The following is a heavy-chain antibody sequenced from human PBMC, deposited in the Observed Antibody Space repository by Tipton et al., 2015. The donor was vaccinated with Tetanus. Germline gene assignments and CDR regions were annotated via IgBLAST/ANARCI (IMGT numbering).Heavy chain of an antibody. D-gene: IGHD6-19*01. CDR1: GFTISGYW. CDR3: ARDLGYSSGWSLQSYGMDV. Sequence: GSLRLSCAASGFTISGYWMHWVRQAPGKGLVWVSRIRSDGSTTYYADSVKGRFTISRDNAKNTVYLQMNSLRAEDTAVYYCARDLGYSSGWSLQSYGMDVWGQGTTVTVSS. V-gene: IGHV3-74*01. J-gene: IGHJ6*02. CDR2: IRSDGSTT.